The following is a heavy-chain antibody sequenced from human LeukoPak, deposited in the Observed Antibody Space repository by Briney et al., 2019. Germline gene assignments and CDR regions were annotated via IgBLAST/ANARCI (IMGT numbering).Heavy chain of an antibody. CDR3: ARLLHYERSVYRPVDC. D-gene: IGHD5/OR15-5a*01. V-gene: IGHV3-7*01. CDR1: GFTFSRQS. Sequence: GGSLRLSCAASGFTFSRQSMSLVRQAPGKGLEWVANVNEDGSEENYVDSVKGRFTISRDNAVKSLYLQMNSLRAEDTAVYFCARLLHYERSVYRPVDCWGQGTLVAVSS. J-gene: IGHJ4*02. CDR2: VNEDGSEE.